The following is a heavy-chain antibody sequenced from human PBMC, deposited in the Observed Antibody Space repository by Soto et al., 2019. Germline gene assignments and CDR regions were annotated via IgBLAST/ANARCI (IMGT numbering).Heavy chain of an antibody. D-gene: IGHD2-15*01. CDR2: ISGSGGST. J-gene: IGHJ5*02. V-gene: IGHV3-23*01. CDR3: AKDHPYCSGGSCYVWFDP. CDR1: GFTFSSYA. Sequence: EVQLLESGGGLVQPGGSLRLSCAASGFTFSSYAMSWVRQAPGKGLEWVSAISGSGGSTYYADSVKGRFTISRDNPKKQLYLQMNSLRAEDTAVYYCAKDHPYCSGGSCYVWFDPWGQGTLVTVSS.